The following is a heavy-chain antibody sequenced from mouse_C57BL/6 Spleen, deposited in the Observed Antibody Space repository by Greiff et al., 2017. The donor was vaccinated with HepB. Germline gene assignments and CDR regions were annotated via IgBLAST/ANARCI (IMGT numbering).Heavy chain of an antibody. CDR3: ARSRNYAMDY. Sequence: QVQLQQPGTELVKPGASVKLSCKASGYTFTSYWMHWVKQRPGQGLEWIGNINPSNGGTNYNGKFKGKATLTADKSSSTAYMQLSSLTSEDSAVYFCARSRNYAMDYWGQGTSVTVSS. CDR2: INPSNGGT. CDR1: GYTFTSYW. V-gene: IGHV1-53*01. J-gene: IGHJ4*01.